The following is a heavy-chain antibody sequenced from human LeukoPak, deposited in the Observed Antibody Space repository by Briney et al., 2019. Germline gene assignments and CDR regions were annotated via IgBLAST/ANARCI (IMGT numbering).Heavy chain of an antibody. CDR3: AKDWEIVVVPAAMNY. CDR2: IRYDGSNK. CDR1: GFTFSSYG. Sequence: GGSLRLSXAASGFTFSSYGMHWVRQAPGKGLEWVAFIRYDGSNKYYADSVKGRFTISRDNSKNTLYLQMNSLRAEDTAVYYCAKDWEIVVVPAAMNYWGQGTLVTVSS. V-gene: IGHV3-30*02. D-gene: IGHD2-2*01. J-gene: IGHJ4*02.